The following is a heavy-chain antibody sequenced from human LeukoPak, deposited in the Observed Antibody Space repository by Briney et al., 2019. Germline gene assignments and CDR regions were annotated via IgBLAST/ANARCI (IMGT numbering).Heavy chain of an antibody. CDR1: GGSISSYY. CDR3: VQLVSSSSYLDY. Sequence: SETLSLTCTVSGGSISSYYWSWIQQPPGKGLEWIGYIYTSGSTNYNPSLKSRVTISVDTSKNQFSLKLSSVTAADTAVYYCVQLVSSSSYLDYWGQGTLVTVSS. D-gene: IGHD6-6*01. J-gene: IGHJ4*02. CDR2: IYTSGST. V-gene: IGHV4-4*09.